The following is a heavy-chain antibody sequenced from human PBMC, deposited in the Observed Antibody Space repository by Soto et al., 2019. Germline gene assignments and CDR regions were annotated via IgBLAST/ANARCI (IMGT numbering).Heavy chain of an antibody. J-gene: IGHJ4*02. CDR2: IYHSGST. Sequence: SETLSLTCAVSDGSISSSNSWRWVGQPPGKGLEWIGEIYHSGSTNYNPSLKSRVTISVDKSKNQFSLKLSSVTAADTAVYYCATFGLWFGDDFDYWGQGTLVTVSS. CDR3: ATFGLWFGDDFDY. D-gene: IGHD3-10*01. V-gene: IGHV4-4*02. CDR1: DGSISSSNS.